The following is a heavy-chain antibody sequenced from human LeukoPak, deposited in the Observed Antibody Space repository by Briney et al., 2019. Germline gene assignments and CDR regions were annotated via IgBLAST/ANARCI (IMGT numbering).Heavy chain of an antibody. J-gene: IGHJ2*01. CDR1: GFTFSSDD. Sequence: GGSLRLSCVASGFTFSSDDMTWVRQAPGKGLEWVAGINAGSGTTTYYAVSAKGRFTVSRDNSRNTVYLQMNRLRAEDTALYYCPKDGHFDFWGRGPLVTVPS. CDR3: PKDGHFDF. CDR2: INAGSGTTT. V-gene: IGHV3-23*01.